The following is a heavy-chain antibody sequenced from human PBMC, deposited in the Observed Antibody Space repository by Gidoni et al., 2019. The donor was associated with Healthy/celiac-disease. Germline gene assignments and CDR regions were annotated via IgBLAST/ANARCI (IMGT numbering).Heavy chain of an antibody. Sequence: QVQLVQSGAEVKKPGASVKVSCKASGYTFTGYYMHWVRQAPGQGLEWMGWINPNSGGTNYAQKFQGWVTMTKDTSISTAYMELSRLRSDDTAVYYCARASGPGSYDFDYWGQGTLVTVSS. CDR1: GYTFTGYY. J-gene: IGHJ4*02. V-gene: IGHV1-2*04. CDR2: INPNSGGT. CDR3: ARASGPGSYDFDY. D-gene: IGHD3-16*01.